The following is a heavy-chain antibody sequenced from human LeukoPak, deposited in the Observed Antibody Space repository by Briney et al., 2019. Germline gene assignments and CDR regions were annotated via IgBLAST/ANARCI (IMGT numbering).Heavy chain of an antibody. V-gene: IGHV1-18*01. CDR2: ISAYNGNT. CDR3: ARDAIITIFGVVIMDGLAFDI. CDR1: GYTFTSYG. J-gene: IGHJ3*02. Sequence: ASVKVSCKASGYTFTSYGISWVRQAPGQGLEWMGWISAYNGNTNYAQKLQGRVTLTTDTSTSTAYMELRSLRSDDTAVYYCARDAIITIFGVVIMDGLAFDIWGQGTMVTVSS. D-gene: IGHD3-3*01.